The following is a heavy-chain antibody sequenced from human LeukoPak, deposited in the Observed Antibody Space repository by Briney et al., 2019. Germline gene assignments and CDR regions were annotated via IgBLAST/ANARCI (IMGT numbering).Heavy chain of an antibody. CDR2: IYHSGST. CDR3: ARGFSGYYSFDY. J-gene: IGHJ4*02. CDR1: GGSISSGGYS. D-gene: IGHD3-22*01. Sequence: SQTLSLTCAVSGGSISSGGYSWSWIRQPPGKALEWIGYIYHSGSTNYNPSLKSRVTISVDTSENQFSLKLNSVTAADTAVYYCARGFSGYYSFDYWGQGTLVTVSS. V-gene: IGHV4-30-2*01.